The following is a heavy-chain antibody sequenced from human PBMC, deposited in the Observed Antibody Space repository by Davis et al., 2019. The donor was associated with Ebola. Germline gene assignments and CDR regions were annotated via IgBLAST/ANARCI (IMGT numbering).Heavy chain of an antibody. D-gene: IGHD1-26*01. V-gene: IGHV3-7*03. Sequence: GGSLRLSCAASGFIAGSNYMTWVRQAPGKGLDWVATIQEDGSEKYYVDSVKGRFTISRDNAKKSLYLQMNSLRAEDTDVYYCARDYWEGQEMIYFDHWGQGALVTVSS. CDR1: GFIAGSNY. J-gene: IGHJ4*02. CDR3: ARDYWEGQEMIYFDH. CDR2: IQEDGSEK.